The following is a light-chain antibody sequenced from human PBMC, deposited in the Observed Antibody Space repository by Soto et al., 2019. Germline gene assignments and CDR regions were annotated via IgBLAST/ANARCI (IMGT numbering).Light chain of an antibody. V-gene: IGLV1-51*01. CDR1: SSNIGNNY. Sequence: QSVLTQPPSVSAAPGQKVTISCSGSSSNIGNNYVSWYQQLPGTAPNLLIYENNKRPSGIPDRFSGSKSGTSATLGITGLQTGDEADYYCGTWDSSLSAYVFGTGTKLTVL. J-gene: IGLJ1*01. CDR3: GTWDSSLSAYV. CDR2: ENN.